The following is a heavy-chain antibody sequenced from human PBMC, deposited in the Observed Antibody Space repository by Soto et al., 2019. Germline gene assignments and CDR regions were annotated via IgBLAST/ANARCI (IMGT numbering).Heavy chain of an antibody. D-gene: IGHD7-27*01. V-gene: IGHV3-74*01. CDR1: GFTFSSYW. J-gene: IGHJ6*03. CDR2: IYTDGSRT. CDR3: ERGAGDYSYMDV. Sequence: EVQLVESGGGLVQPGGSLRLSCAASGFTFSSYWMHWVRQAPGKGLVWVSRIYTDGSRTSYADSVKGRFTISRDNAKNTHYLQMNGQRAEDTAVYYCERGAGDYSYMDVWGKVTTVTVSS.